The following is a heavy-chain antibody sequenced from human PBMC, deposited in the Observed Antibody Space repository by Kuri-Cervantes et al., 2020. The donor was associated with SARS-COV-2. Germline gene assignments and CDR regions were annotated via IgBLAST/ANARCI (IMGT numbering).Heavy chain of an antibody. V-gene: IGHV4-34*01. CDR2: INHSGST. CDR3: ARGPHSSGFVVSWFDP. CDR1: GGSFSGYY. Sequence: ESLKISCAVYGGSFSGYYWSWIRQPPGKGLEWIGEINHSGSTNYNPSLKSRVTISVDTSKNQFSLKLSSVTAADTAVYYCARGPHSSGFVVSWFDPWGQGTLVTVSS. D-gene: IGHD3-22*01. J-gene: IGHJ5*02.